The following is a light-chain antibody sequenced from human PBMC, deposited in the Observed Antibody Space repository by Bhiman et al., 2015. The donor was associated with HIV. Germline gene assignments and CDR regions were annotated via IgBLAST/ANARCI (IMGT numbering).Light chain of an antibody. J-gene: IGLJ1*01. Sequence: QSALTQPPSASGSLGQSVTISCTGSSSNIGAGYDVHWYQQLPGRAPKLLISGNSNRPSGVPDRFSGSKSGTSASLAITGLQAEDEADYYCQSYDSRLTEVFGTGTKVTVL. CDR3: QSYDSRLTEV. CDR1: SSNIGAGYD. CDR2: GNS. V-gene: IGLV1-40*01.